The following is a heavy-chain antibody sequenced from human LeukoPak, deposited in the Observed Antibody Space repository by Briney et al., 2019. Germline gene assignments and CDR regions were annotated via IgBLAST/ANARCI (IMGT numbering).Heavy chain of an antibody. D-gene: IGHD3-10*01. CDR2: INHSGST. J-gene: IGHJ4*02. Sequence: PSETLFLTCAVYGGSFSGYYWSWIRQPPGKGLEWIGEINHSGSTNYNPSLKSRVTISVDTSKNQFSLKLSSVTAADTAVYYCARLSYGSGSHLDYWGQGTLVTVSS. CDR3: ARLSYGSGSHLDY. V-gene: IGHV4-34*01. CDR1: GGSFSGYY.